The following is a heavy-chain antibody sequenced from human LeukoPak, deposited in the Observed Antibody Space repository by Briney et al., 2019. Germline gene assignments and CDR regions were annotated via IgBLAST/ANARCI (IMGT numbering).Heavy chain of an antibody. CDR2: ISAYDVNT. V-gene: IGHV1-18*01. Sequence: ASVKVSCKASGYTFTSSGICWVRKAPGQRLEWMGWISAYDVNTNYAQKPQGRVTMTTETFTSTGYMELRSLRSDDTAVYYCARCVWLHTETDYWGQGTLVTVSS. D-gene: IGHD5-24*01. CDR3: ARCVWLHTETDY. CDR1: GYTFTSSG. J-gene: IGHJ4*02.